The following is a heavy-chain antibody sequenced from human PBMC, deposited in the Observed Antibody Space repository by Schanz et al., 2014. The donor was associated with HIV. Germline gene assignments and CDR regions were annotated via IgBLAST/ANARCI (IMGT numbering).Heavy chain of an antibody. D-gene: IGHD6-19*01. CDR1: GFPFSSYA. J-gene: IGHJ6*02. CDR3: ARGSWYSSGWVDDQYYYDVDV. CDR2: ISSSGGYI. Sequence: EVQLVESGEGLVKPGGSLRLSCTGSGFPFSSYAINWVRQAPGKGLEWLSSISSSGGYIYYADSVKGRFTISRDNSKNSVFLQMDSLRAEDTACYYCARGSWYSSGWVDDQYYYDVDVWGQGTTVTVSS. V-gene: IGHV3-21*06.